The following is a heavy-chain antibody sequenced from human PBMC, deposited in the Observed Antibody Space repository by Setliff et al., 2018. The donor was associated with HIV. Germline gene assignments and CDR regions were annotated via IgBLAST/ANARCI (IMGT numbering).Heavy chain of an antibody. D-gene: IGHD3-10*01. CDR1: GYTFTSYD. CDR3: ARAHLWFGESFPFDP. J-gene: IGHJ5*02. V-gene: IGHV7-4-1*02. Sequence: ASVKVSCKASGYTFTSYDINWVRQAPGQGLEWMGWINTKTGNPTYAHGFTGRFVFSLDTSVSTAHLQISSLKAEDTAVYYCARAHLWFGESFPFDPWGQGTLVTVSS. CDR2: INTKTGNP.